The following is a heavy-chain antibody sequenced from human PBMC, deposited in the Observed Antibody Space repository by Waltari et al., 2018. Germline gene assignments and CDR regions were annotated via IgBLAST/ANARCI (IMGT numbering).Heavy chain of an antibody. J-gene: IGHJ4*02. CDR2: INPSGGST. V-gene: IGHV1-46*01. CDR1: GYTFTSYY. D-gene: IGHD2-2*01. Sequence: QVQLVQSGAEVKKPGASVKVSCKASGYTFTSYYMHWVRQAPGQGLEWMGIINPSGGSTSYAQKFQGRVTMTRDTSTSTVYMELSSRRSEDTAVYYCARALYCSSTSCRTPGDYWGQGTLVTVSS. CDR3: ARALYCSSTSCRTPGDY.